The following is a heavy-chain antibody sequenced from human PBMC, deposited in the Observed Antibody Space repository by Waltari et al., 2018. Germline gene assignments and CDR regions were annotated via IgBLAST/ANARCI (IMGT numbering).Heavy chain of an antibody. CDR1: GGSISRYY. D-gene: IGHD3-10*01. V-gene: IGHV4-4*07. CDR2: IYTSGST. J-gene: IGHJ6*03. Sequence: QVQLQESGPGLVKPSETLSLTCTVSGGSISRYYWRWIRQPAGKGLEWIGRIYTSGSTNYNPSLKSRVTMSVDTSKNQFSLKLSSVTAADTAVYYCARYIRKRGYYYMDVWGKGTTVTISS. CDR3: ARYIRKRGYYYMDV.